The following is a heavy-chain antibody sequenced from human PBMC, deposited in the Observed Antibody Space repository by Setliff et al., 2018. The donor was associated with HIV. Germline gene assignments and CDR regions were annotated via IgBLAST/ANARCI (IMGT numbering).Heavy chain of an antibody. CDR1: GVTFSTCA. CDR2: IIPIFGTP. Sequence: GASVKVSCKASGVTFSTCAISWVRQAPGQGLEWMGGIIPIFGTPNYAQKFQGRVTITADESTSTAYMELSRLRSEDTAVYYCARASHQYSTDPYHYYMDVWGTGTTVTVSS. CDR3: ARASHQYSTDPYHYYMDV. J-gene: IGHJ6*03. D-gene: IGHD2-2*01. V-gene: IGHV1-69*13.